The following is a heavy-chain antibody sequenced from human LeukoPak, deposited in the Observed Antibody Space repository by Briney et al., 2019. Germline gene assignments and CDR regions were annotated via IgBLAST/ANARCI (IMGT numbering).Heavy chain of an antibody. V-gene: IGHV1-24*01. CDR3: AREIAAAVRGVDAFDI. J-gene: IGHJ3*02. D-gene: IGHD6-13*01. CDR2: FDPEDGET. Sequence: ASVKVSCKVSGYTLTELSMHWVRQAPGKGLEWMGGFDPEDGETIYAQKFQGRVTMTEDTSTDTAYMELSSLRSEDTAVYYCAREIAAAVRGVDAFDIWGQETMVTVSS. CDR1: GYTLTELS.